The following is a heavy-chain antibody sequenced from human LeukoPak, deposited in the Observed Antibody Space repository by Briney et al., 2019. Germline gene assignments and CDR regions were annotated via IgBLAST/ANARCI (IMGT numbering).Heavy chain of an antibody. V-gene: IGHV6-1*01. D-gene: IGHD1-1*01. CDR1: GDSVSSNSAA. J-gene: IGHJ6*02. CDR3: VGGGTSVAGMDV. Sequence: SQTLSLTCVISGDSVSSNSAAWNWLRESPSRGLEWLGRTYYRSEWFHDYAVSVKSRMIINPDTSKNQFSLQLNSVTPEDTAIYYCVGGGTSVAGMDVWGQGTTVTVSS. CDR2: TYYRSEWFH.